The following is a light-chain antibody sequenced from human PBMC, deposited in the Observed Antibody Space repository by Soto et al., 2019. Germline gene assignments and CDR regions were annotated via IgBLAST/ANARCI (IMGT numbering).Light chain of an antibody. CDR2: VNSDGSH. CDR1: SAHRNYA. V-gene: IGLV4-69*01. Sequence: QLVLTQSPSASASRGASVKLTCTLSSAHRNYAIPWHQQQPEKGPRYLMRVNSDGSHINGDGIPDRFSASSSGAERYLTISGLQSEDEADYYCQTWGPGIRVFGGGTKLTVL. J-gene: IGLJ2*01. CDR3: QTWGPGIRV.